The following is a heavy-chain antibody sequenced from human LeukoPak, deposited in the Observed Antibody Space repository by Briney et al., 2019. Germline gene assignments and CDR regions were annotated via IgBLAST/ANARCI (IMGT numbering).Heavy chain of an antibody. D-gene: IGHD3-10*01. J-gene: IGHJ5*02. CDR3: ARMRGYYGSGSYFNWFDP. CDR2: ISSSGSTI. V-gene: IGHV3-11*01. Sequence: GGSLILSCAASGFTFSDYYMSWIRQAPGKGLEWVSYISSSGSTIYYADSVKGRFTISRDNAKNSLYLQMNSLRAEDTAVYYCARMRGYYGSGSYFNWFDPWGQGTLVTVSS. CDR1: GFTFSDYY.